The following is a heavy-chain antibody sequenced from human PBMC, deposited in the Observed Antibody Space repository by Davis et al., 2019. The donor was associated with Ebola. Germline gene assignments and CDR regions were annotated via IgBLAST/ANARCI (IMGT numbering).Heavy chain of an antibody. J-gene: IGHJ4*02. D-gene: IGHD3-10*01. CDR1: GGSISTNY. CDR3: ARGRWFRELFLDY. CDR2: INHSGST. V-gene: IGHV4-34*01. Sequence: SETLSLTCTVSGGSISTNYWSWIRQPPGNGLEWIGEINHSGSTNYNPSLKSRVTISVDTSKNQFSLKLSSVTAADTTVYYCARGRWFRELFLDYWGQRTLVTVSS.